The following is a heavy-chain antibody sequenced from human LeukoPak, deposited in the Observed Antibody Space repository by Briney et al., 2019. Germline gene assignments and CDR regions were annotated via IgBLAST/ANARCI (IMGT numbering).Heavy chain of an antibody. CDR1: GGSFSGYY. CDR2: INHSGST. V-gene: IGHV4-34*01. D-gene: IGHD3-10*01. CDR3: ARGGEESGTDNWFDP. J-gene: IGHJ5*02. Sequence: PSETLSLTCAVYGGSFSGYYWSWIRQPPGKGLEWIGEINHSGSTNYNPSLRSRVTISVDTSKNQFSLKLSSVTAADTAVYYCARGGEESGTDNWFDPWGQGTLVTVSS.